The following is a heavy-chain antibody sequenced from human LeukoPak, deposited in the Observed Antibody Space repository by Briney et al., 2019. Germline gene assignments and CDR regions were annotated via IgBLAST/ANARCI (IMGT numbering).Heavy chain of an antibody. CDR3: VQVRLAGLYDP. Sequence: PSETLSLTCTVSGASVSAYYWTWIRQPPGKRLEWLGYIHDSGSANYNPSLNSRLTMSLDASKNQFSLKLSSVSAADTAVYYCVQVRLAGLYDPWGQGTLVTVSS. CDR1: GASVSAYY. V-gene: IGHV4-59*02. D-gene: IGHD3-3*02. J-gene: IGHJ5*02. CDR2: IHDSGSA.